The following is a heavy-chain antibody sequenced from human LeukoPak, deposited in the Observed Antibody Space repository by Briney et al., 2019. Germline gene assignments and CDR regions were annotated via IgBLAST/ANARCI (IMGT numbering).Heavy chain of an antibody. CDR3: AYSTLGYCSGGSCPFPNS. V-gene: IGHV1-69*05. D-gene: IGHD2-15*01. Sequence: GSSVKVSCKASGGTFSSYAISWVRQAPGQGLEWMGGIIPIFGTANYPQKFQGRVTITTDESTSPAYMELSSLRSEDTAVYYCAYSTLGYCSGGSCPFPNSWGQGTMVTVSS. J-gene: IGHJ3*01. CDR1: GGTFSSYA. CDR2: IIPIFGTA.